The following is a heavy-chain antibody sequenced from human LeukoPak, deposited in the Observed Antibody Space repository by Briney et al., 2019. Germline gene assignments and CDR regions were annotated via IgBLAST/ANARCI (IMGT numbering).Heavy chain of an antibody. CDR1: GYTFTGYY. CDR2: INPNSGGT. Sequence: EASVKVSCKASGYTFTGYYMHWVRQAPGQGLEWMGWINPNSGGTNYAQKFQGRVTMTRDTSISTAYMELSRLRSDDTAMYYCARNIWFGESSDGFDIWGRGTMVTVSS. J-gene: IGHJ3*02. CDR3: ARNIWFGESSDGFDI. D-gene: IGHD3-10*01. V-gene: IGHV1-2*02.